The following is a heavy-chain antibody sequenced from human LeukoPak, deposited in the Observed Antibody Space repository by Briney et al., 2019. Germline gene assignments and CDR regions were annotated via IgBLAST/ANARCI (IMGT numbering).Heavy chain of an antibody. CDR1: GFTLKTYT. CDR2: SSSSSYI. V-gene: IGHV3-21*01. D-gene: IGHD4-11*01. J-gene: IGHJ4*02. Sequence: PGRTLRLSPAASGFTLKTYTMNSVPQAPRKGLERVSSSSSSSYIYYADSVKGRFTISRDNANNSLYLQMNSLRAEDTAVYYCARDLYSDYSFDHWGQGTLVTVPS. CDR3: ARDLYSDYSFDH.